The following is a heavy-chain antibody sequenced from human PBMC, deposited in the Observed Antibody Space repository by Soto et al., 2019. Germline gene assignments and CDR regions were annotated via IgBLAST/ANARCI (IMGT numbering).Heavy chain of an antibody. CDR1: GFTFISYA. J-gene: IGHJ4*02. CDR2: ISGSGGST. V-gene: IGHV3-23*01. CDR3: AKDPFALRYFDWLSTFVFFDY. Sequence: GGSLRVSCAASGFTFISYAMSWVSQAPGKGLEWVSAISGSGGSTYYADSVKGRFTISRDNSKNTLYLQMNSLRAEDTAVYYCAKDPFALRYFDWLSTFVFFDYWGQGTLVTVSS. D-gene: IGHD3-9*01.